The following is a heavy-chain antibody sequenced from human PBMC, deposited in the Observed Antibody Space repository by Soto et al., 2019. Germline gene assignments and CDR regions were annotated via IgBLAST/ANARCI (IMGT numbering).Heavy chain of an antibody. Sequence: QVHLVESGGGVVQPGRSLRLSCAASGFTFSSYGMHWVRQAPGKGLEWVAVIWYDGSNKYYADSVKGRFTISRDNSKNTLYLQMNSLRAEDTAVYYCAREAGITPSLDYWGQGTLVTVSS. CDR3: AREAGITPSLDY. J-gene: IGHJ4*02. CDR1: GFTFSSYG. V-gene: IGHV3-33*01. D-gene: IGHD3-16*01. CDR2: IWYDGSNK.